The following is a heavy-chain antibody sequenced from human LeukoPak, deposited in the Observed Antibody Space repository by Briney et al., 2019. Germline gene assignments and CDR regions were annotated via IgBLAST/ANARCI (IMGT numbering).Heavy chain of an antibody. Sequence: GASVKVSCKASGGTFSSYAISWVRQAPGQGLEWMGRIIPIFGTANYAQKFQGRVTITTDESTSTAYMELSSLRSEDTAVYYCARRSCTNGVCPVGFDYWGQGTLVTVSS. J-gene: IGHJ4*02. CDR1: GGTFSSYA. V-gene: IGHV1-69*05. D-gene: IGHD2-8*01. CDR2: IIPIFGTA. CDR3: ARRSCTNGVCPVGFDY.